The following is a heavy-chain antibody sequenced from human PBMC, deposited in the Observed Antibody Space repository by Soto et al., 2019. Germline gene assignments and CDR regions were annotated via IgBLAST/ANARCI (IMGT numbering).Heavy chain of an antibody. V-gene: IGHV1-2*02. Sequence: QVQLVQSGAEVKKPGASVKVSCKASGYTFTGYYVHWVRQAPGQGLEWMGWINPNRGGTDYAQKFQGSVAMTRDTTINPAYMELSRLRSDDTAVYYCASHASIAVAGPFDYWGQGPLVTVSS. CDR3: ASHASIAVAGPFDY. J-gene: IGHJ4*02. D-gene: IGHD6-19*01. CDR2: INPNRGGT. CDR1: GYTFTGYY.